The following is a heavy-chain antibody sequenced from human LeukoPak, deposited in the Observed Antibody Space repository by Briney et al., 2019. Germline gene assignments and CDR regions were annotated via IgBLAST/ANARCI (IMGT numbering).Heavy chain of an antibody. CDR3: ARENLMATIKDYYYGMDV. Sequence: GGSLRLSCAASGFTFSSYAMSWVRQAPGKGLEWVSAISGSGGSTYYADSVKGRFTISRDNSKDTLYLQMNSLRAEDTAVYYCARENLMATIKDYYYGMDVWGQGTTVTVSS. V-gene: IGHV3-23*01. CDR1: GFTFSSYA. D-gene: IGHD5-24*01. CDR2: ISGSGGST. J-gene: IGHJ6*02.